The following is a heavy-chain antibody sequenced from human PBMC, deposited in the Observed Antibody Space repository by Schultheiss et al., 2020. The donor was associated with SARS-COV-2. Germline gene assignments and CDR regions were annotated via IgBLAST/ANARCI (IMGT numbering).Heavy chain of an antibody. CDR1: GGSFSGYY. CDR3: SGAGVAGTFVDY. J-gene: IGHJ4*02. V-gene: IGHV4-34*01. CDR2: INHSGST. D-gene: IGHD6-19*01. Sequence: SESLSLTCAVYGGSFSGYYWSWVRQPPGKGLEWIGEINHSGSTNYNPSLKSRVTITVDTSKNQSSLKLSSVTAADTAVDYCSGAGVAGTFVDYWGQGTLVTVSS.